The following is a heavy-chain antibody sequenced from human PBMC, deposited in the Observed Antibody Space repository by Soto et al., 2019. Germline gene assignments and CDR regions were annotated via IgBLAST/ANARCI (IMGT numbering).Heavy chain of an antibody. CDR3: ARNEAVVVPAAYYYGMDV. CDR1: GFTFSSYA. V-gene: IGHV3-30-3*01. Sequence: QVQLVESGGGVVQPGRSLRLSCAASGFTFSSYAMHWVRQAPGKGLEWVAVISYDGSNKYYADSVKGRFTISRDNSKNTLYLQMNSLRAEDTAVYYCARNEAVVVPAAYYYGMDVWGQGTTVTVSS. J-gene: IGHJ6*02. CDR2: ISYDGSNK. D-gene: IGHD2-2*01.